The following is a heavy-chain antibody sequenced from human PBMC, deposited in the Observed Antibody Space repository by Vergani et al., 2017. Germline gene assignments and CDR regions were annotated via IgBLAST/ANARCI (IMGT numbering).Heavy chain of an antibody. CDR3: TTDRAGVGALRYYYYGMDV. CDR2: IKSKTDGGTT. CDR1: GFTFSNAW. D-gene: IGHD1-26*01. V-gene: IGHV3-15*01. J-gene: IGHJ6*02. Sequence: EVQLVESGGGLVKPGGSLRLSCAASGFTFSNAWMSWVRQAPGKGLEWVGRIKSKTDGGTTDYAAPVKGRFTISRDDSKNTLYLQMNSLKTEDTAVYYCTTDRAGVGALRYYYYGMDVWGQGTTVTVSS.